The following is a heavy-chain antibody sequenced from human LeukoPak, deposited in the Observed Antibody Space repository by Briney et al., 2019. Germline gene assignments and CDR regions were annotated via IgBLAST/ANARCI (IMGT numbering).Heavy chain of an antibody. J-gene: IGHJ5*02. D-gene: IGHD3-16*02. CDR2: VSGSGGTT. Sequence: GGSLRLSCAASGFAFSSYAMSWVRQAPGKGLEWVSVVSGSGGTTYYADSVKGRFTISRDNSKDTLYLQMNSLRAEDTAVYYCAKENYDYVWGSYRSGPSWFDPWGQGTLVTVSS. CDR1: GFAFSSYA. V-gene: IGHV3-23*01. CDR3: AKENYDYVWGSYRSGPSWFDP.